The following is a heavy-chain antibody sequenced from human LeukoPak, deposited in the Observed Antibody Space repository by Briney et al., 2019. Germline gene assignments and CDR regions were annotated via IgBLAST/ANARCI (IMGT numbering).Heavy chain of an antibody. CDR2: VDWNGGRT. CDR1: GFTFGDYV. D-gene: IGHD3-3*01. V-gene: IGHV3-20*04. Sequence: GGSLRLSCAASGFTFGDYVMTWVRQVPGKGPEWVSGVDWNGGRTGYADSVKGRFTISRDNAKNSLYLQMNSLRAEDTALYYCATGLSGLSDTFDIWGQGTMVSVSS. J-gene: IGHJ3*02. CDR3: ATGLSGLSDTFDI.